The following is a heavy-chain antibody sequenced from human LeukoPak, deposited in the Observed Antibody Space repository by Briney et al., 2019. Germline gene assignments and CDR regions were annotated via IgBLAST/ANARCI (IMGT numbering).Heavy chain of an antibody. Sequence: GRSLRLSCAASGFTFDDYAMHWVRQAPGKGLEWVSGISWNSGSIGYADSVKGRFTISRDNAKNSLYLQMNSLRAEDTALYCCAKDISRSSSWFALFDYWGQGTLVTVSS. D-gene: IGHD6-13*01. J-gene: IGHJ4*02. V-gene: IGHV3-9*01. CDR1: GFTFDDYA. CDR3: AKDISRSSSWFALFDY. CDR2: ISWNSGSI.